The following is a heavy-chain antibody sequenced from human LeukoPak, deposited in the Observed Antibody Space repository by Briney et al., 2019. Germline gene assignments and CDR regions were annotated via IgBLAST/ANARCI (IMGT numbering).Heavy chain of an antibody. CDR1: GYTFTSYY. J-gene: IGHJ5*02. CDR2: INPSGGST. Sequence: GASVKVSCKASGYTFTSYYMHWVRQAPGQGLEWMGIINPSGGSTSYAQKFQGRVTMTRDTSTSTVYMELSSLRSEDTAVYYCARGALIVLRFLEWLPFDPWGQGTLVTVSS. CDR3: ARGALIVLRFLEWLPFDP. V-gene: IGHV1-46*01. D-gene: IGHD3-3*01.